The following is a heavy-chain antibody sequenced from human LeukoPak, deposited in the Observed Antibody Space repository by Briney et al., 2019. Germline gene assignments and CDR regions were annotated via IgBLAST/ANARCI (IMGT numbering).Heavy chain of an antibody. J-gene: IGHJ4*02. CDR3: ARDWDY. V-gene: IGHV4-61*09. CDR1: GDSISIGSYY. Sequence: SDTLSLTCTVSGDSISIGSYYWSWLRQPAGKGLEWIGHMNTTGSTKYNPSLKSRVTISVDTSNNQFSLKVSSVTAADTAVYYCARDWDYWGQGTLVTVSS. CDR2: MNTTGST.